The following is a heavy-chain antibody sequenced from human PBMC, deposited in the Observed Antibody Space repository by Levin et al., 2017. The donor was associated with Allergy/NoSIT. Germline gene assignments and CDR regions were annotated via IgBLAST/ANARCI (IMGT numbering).Heavy chain of an antibody. Sequence: GESLKISCAASGFTFSSYGMHWVRQAPGKGLEWVAVIWYDGSNKYYADSVKGRFTISRDNSKNTLYLQMNSLRAEDTAVYYCARGADIVVVPAAMGIGDAFDIWGQGTMVTVSS. J-gene: IGHJ3*02. V-gene: IGHV3-33*01. D-gene: IGHD2-2*01. CDR2: IWYDGSNK. CDR3: ARGADIVVVPAAMGIGDAFDI. CDR1: GFTFSSYG.